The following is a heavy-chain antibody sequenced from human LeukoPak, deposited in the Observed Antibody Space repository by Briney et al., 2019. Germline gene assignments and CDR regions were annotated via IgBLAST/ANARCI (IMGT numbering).Heavy chain of an antibody. CDR1: GGSISSYY. Sequence: PSETLSLTCTVSGGSISSYYWSWLRQPPGKGLEWIGYIYYSGSTNYNPSLKSRVTISVDTSKNQFSLKLSSVTAADTAVYYCARGGPGWFGELTNADLDYWGQGTLVTVSS. D-gene: IGHD3-10*01. J-gene: IGHJ4*02. CDR3: ARGGPGWFGELTNADLDY. V-gene: IGHV4-59*01. CDR2: IYYSGST.